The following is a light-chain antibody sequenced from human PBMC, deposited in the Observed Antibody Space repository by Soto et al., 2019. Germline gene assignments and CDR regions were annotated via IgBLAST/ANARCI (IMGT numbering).Light chain of an antibody. V-gene: IGKV3-11*01. CDR2: DAS. CDR3: QHRTSFT. CDR1: QSVSDY. Sequence: EFVLTQSPATLSLSPGDRALLSCRASQSVSDYLAWYQQRPGKAPRLLIYDASKRAPGIPARFSGSGSGTAFTHTINSLEAEDFAVYYCQHRTSFTVGPRAKVDLK. J-gene: IGKJ3*01.